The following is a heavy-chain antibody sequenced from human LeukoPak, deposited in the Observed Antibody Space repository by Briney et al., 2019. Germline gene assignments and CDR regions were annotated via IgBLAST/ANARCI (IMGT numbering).Heavy chain of an antibody. V-gene: IGHV4-59*01. J-gene: IGHJ4*02. CDR3: ARGRDGYIFDY. CDR2: IYYSGST. CDR1: GGSFSGYY. D-gene: IGHD5-24*01. Sequence: KSSETLSLTCAVYGGSFSGYYWSWIRQPPGKGLEWIGYIYYSGSTNYNPSLKSRVTISVDTSKNQFSLKLSSVTAADTAVYYCARGRDGYIFDYWGQGTLVTVSS.